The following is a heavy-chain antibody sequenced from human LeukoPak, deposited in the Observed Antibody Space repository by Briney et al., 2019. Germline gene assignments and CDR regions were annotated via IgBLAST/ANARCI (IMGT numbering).Heavy chain of an antibody. D-gene: IGHD4-17*01. CDR1: GGTFSSYA. V-gene: IGHV1-69*04. Sequence: SVKVSCKASGGTFSSYAISWVRQAPGQGLEWMGRIIPILGIANYAQKFQGRVTITADKSTSTAYMELSSLRSEDTAVYYCASDTVTTLREVDYWGQGTLVTVSS. CDR3: ASDTVTTLREVDY. J-gene: IGHJ4*02. CDR2: IIPILGIA.